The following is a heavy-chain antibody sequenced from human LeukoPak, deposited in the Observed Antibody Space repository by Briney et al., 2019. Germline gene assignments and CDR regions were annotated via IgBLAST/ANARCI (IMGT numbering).Heavy chain of an antibody. Sequence: PGGSLRLSCAASGFTFSSHAMSWVRRAPGRGLGWASAIRGDGATMFYADSVKGRITVSRDNSKNTLYLQMNSLRVDDTAVYYCARDQFRDYFRGADYWGQGTLVTVSS. J-gene: IGHJ4*02. CDR1: GFTFSSHA. CDR3: ARDQFRDYFRGADY. D-gene: IGHD3-16*01. V-gene: IGHV3-23*01. CDR2: IRGDGATM.